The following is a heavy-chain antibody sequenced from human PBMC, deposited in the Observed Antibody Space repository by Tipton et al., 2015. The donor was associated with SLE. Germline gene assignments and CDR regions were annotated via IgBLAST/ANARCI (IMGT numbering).Heavy chain of an antibody. Sequence: RSLRLSCAASGFIFSSYAMHWVRQAPGKGLEWVAITSSDENDKYYADSVKGRFTISRDNSKNTVYLQVNSLRAEDTAVYYCARDPAALPVYYYMDVWGKGTTVTVSS. V-gene: IGHV3-30*04. CDR3: ARDPAALPVYYYMDV. CDR1: GFIFSSYA. J-gene: IGHJ6*03. CDR2: TSSDENDK.